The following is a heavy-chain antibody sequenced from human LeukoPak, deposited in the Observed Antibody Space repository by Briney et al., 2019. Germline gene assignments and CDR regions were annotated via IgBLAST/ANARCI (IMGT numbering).Heavy chain of an antibody. D-gene: IGHD6-19*01. Sequence: SETLSLTCTVSNYSINDGYYWGWIRQPPGKGLQWIGGVYHSGATYQNPSLKSRVTISVDTSKNQFSLNLTSVTAADTAVYYCARDSSGTLSGGGWFDPWGQGTLVTVSS. J-gene: IGHJ5*02. CDR3: ARDSSGTLSGGGWFDP. CDR1: NYSINDGYY. V-gene: IGHV4-38-2*02. CDR2: VYHSGAT.